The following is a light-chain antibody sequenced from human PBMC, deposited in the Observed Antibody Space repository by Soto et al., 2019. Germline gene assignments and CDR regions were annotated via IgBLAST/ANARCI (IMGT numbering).Light chain of an antibody. V-gene: IGKV1-33*01. CDR2: DAS. CDR1: QDISNY. CDR3: QQYDNLPSIT. Sequence: DIQMTQSPSSLSASVGDRVTITCQASQDISNYLNWYQQKPGKAPKLLIYDASNLETGVPSRFIGSRSGTDFTFTISNLQPEDIATYYCQQYDNLPSITFGQGTRLEMK. J-gene: IGKJ5*01.